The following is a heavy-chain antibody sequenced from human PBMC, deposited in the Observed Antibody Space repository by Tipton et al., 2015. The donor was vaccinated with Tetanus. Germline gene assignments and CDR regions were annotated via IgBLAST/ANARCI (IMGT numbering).Heavy chain of an antibody. D-gene: IGHD2-8*01. J-gene: IGHJ4*02. CDR2: IYAADSET. V-gene: IGHV5-51*01. Sequence: VQLVQSGAEVKKPGESLKISCKGSGFLFSTYWIGWVRQMPGKGLEWMGMIYAADSETRYSPSFRGQVTISADKSKTTAHLLWSSLKASDTAMYYCARAQCNDGVCVSHYWGQGTPVTVHS. CDR3: ARAQCNDGVCVSHY. CDR1: GFLFSTYW.